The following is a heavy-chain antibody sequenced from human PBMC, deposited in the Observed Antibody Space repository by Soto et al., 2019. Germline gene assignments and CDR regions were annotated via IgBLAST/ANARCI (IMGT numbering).Heavy chain of an antibody. CDR1: GFTFSSYV. CDR2: ISGGDTT. J-gene: IGHJ5*01. Sequence: EVQLLESGGGLVQPGGSLRLSCAASGFTFSSYVMSWVRQAPGKGLEWVSAISGGDTTYYADSVKGRFTISRDNSKNTLYLQMNSLRAEDTALYYCAKDYESESYSGKYAIDSWGQGTLVSVST. V-gene: IGHV3-23*01. CDR3: AKDYESESYSGKYAIDS. D-gene: IGHD1-26*01.